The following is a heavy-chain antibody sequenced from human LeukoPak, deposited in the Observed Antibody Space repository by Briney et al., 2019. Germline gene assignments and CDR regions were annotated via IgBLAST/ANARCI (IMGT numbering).Heavy chain of an antibody. CDR1: GGSISNSTYC. CDR2: IYSSGIS. Sequence: PSETLSLTCTVSGGSISNSTYCWNWIRQPAGKRLEWIGRIYSSGISIYNPSLKSRLIISTDTSKNQFSLKLSSVTAADTAVYYCARHGSLPGIYYYGSRRNWFDPWGQGTLVTVSS. J-gene: IGHJ5*02. V-gene: IGHV4-61*02. D-gene: IGHD3-22*01. CDR3: ARHGSLPGIYYYGSRRNWFDP.